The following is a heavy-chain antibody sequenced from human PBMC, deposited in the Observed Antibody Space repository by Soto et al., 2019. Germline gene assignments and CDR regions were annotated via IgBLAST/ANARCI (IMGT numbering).Heavy chain of an antibody. CDR1: GFTFSSYG. CDR2: IWYDGSNK. CDR3: ARAGFITVSGSPREDY. D-gene: IGHD3-22*01. Sequence: GGSLRLSSAASGFTFSSYGMHWVRQAPGKGLEWVAVIWYDGSNKYYADSVKGRFTISRDNSKNTLYLQMNSLRAEDTAVYYCARAGFITVSGSPREDYWGQRSVATFSS. J-gene: IGHJ4*02. V-gene: IGHV3-33*01.